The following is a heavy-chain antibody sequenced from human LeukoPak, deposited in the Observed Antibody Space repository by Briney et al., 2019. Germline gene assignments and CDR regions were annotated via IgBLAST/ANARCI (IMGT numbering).Heavy chain of an antibody. D-gene: IGHD2-2*01. J-gene: IGHJ4*02. Sequence: GGSLRLSCAASGFTFSSYAMSWVRQAPGKGLEWVSAISGSGGSTYYTDSVKGRFTISRDNSKNTLYLQMNSLRAEDTAVYYCAKDRKPYCSSTSCQSPVDYWGQGTLVTVSS. CDR2: ISGSGGST. CDR3: AKDRKPYCSSTSCQSPVDY. CDR1: GFTFSSYA. V-gene: IGHV3-23*01.